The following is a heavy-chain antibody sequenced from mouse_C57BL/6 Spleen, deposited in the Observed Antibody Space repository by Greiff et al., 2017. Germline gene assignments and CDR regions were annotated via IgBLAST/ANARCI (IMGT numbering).Heavy chain of an antibody. D-gene: IGHD2-5*01. CDR2: ISYDGSN. J-gene: IGHJ1*03. CDR3: AINSNYGWYFDV. Sequence: EVKLQQSGPGLVKPSQSLSLTCSVTGYSITSGYYWNWIRQFPGNKLEWMGYISYDGSNNYNPSLKNRISITRDTSKNQFFLKLNSVTTEDTATYYCAINSNYGWYFDVWGTGTTVTVSS. CDR1: GYSITSGYY. V-gene: IGHV3-6*01.